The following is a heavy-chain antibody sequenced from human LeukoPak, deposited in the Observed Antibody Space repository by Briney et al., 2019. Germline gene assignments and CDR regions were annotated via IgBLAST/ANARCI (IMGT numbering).Heavy chain of an antibody. Sequence: GGSLRLSCAASGVPFSNYWMSWVRQAPGKGLEWVGQIKPDGSEKYYEDSVKGRFAISRDNANNSLDLQMNSLRAEDTAIYYCARWVTTSDRGVDVWGQGTTVTVS. CDR3: ARWVTTSDRGVDV. V-gene: IGHV3-7*05. D-gene: IGHD4-17*01. J-gene: IGHJ6*02. CDR1: GVPFSNYW. CDR2: IKPDGSEK.